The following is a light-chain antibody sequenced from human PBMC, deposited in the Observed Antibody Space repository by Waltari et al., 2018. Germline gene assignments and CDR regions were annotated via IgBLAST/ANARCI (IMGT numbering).Light chain of an antibody. V-gene: IGLV2-11*01. CDR1: SGDVGDFTH. J-gene: IGLJ2*01. CDR3: CSYGGSYTLVV. CDR2: DVT. Sequence: QSALPQPRSVSGSPGQPVTISCTGSSGDVGDFTHVSWNHQHPGKAPKLLVFDVTKRHSGVPDRFSGSRSADTASLTISGLQAEDEADYYCCSYGGSYTLVVFGGGTKLTVL.